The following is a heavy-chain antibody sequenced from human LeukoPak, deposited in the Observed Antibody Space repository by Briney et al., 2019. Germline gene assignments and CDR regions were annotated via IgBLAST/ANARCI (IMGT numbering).Heavy chain of an antibody. V-gene: IGHV4-39*01. D-gene: IGHD6-19*01. CDR3: ARLMPGAEYSNGWYANY. J-gene: IGHJ4*02. CDR1: GGSISDTRYY. Sequence: PSETLSLTCTASGGSISDTRYYWGWIRQPPGKGLDWIGTIYYSGSTYYNPSLKSRVTIFVDTSRNEISLNLKSVTAADTAVYYCARLMPGAEYSNGWYANYWGQGTLVTVSS. CDR2: IYYSGST.